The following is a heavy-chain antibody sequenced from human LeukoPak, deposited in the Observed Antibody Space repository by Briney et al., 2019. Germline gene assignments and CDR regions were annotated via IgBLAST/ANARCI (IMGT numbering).Heavy chain of an antibody. CDR2: IYYSGST. D-gene: IGHD1-7*01. CDR1: GGSISSSSYY. V-gene: IGHV4-39*07. J-gene: IGHJ4*02. Sequence: SETLSLTCTVSGGSISSSSYYWGWIRQPPGKGLEWIGSIYYSGSTYYNPSLKSRVTISVDRSKNQFSLKLSSVTAADTAVYYCAREGGWNFSRPTDYWGQGTLVTVSS. CDR3: AREGGWNFSRPTDY.